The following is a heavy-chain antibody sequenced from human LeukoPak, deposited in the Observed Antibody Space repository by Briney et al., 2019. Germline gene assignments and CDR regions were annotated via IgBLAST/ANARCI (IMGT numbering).Heavy chain of an antibody. CDR1: GFTVSSNY. J-gene: IGHJ4*02. V-gene: IGHV3-53*01. D-gene: IGHD5-18*01. CDR2: IYSGGST. CDR3: ARDNTAMVPFD. Sequence: GGSLRLSCAASGFTVSSNYMSWVRQAPGKGLEWVSVIYSGGSTYYADSVKGRFTISRDNSKNTLYLQMNSLRAEDTAVYYCARDNTAMVPFDWGQGTLVTVSS.